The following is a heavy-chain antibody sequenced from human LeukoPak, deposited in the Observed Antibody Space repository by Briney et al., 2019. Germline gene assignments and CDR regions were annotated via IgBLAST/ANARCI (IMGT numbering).Heavy chain of an antibody. CDR2: ISGSGGST. Sequence: GGSLRLSCAGSGFIFSSYAMSWVRQAPGKGLEWVSAISGSGGSTYYADSVKGRFTISRDNSKNTLYLQMNSLRAEDTAVYYCAKDRHDYSNYWFDPWGQGTLVTVSS. CDR3: AKDRHDYSNYWFDP. J-gene: IGHJ5*02. CDR1: GFIFSSYA. V-gene: IGHV3-23*01. D-gene: IGHD4-11*01.